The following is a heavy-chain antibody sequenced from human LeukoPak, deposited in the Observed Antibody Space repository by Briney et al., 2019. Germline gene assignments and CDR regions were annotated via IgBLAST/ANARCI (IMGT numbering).Heavy chain of an antibody. V-gene: IGHV1-18*01. D-gene: IGHD7-27*01. J-gene: IGHJ4*02. CDR3: ARETAVTGDDGPYFDY. CDR1: GYTFTSYG. Sequence: ASVKVSCKASGYTFTSYGISWVRQAPGQGLEWMGWISAYNGNTNYAQKLQGRVTMTTDTSTSTAYMELRSLRSDDTAVYYCARETAVTGDDGPYFDYWGQGTLVTVSS. CDR2: ISAYNGNT.